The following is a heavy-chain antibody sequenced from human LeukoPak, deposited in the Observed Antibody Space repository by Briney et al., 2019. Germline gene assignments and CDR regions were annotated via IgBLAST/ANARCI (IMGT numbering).Heavy chain of an antibody. CDR2: IIPIFGTA. CDR3: ASLYSNNAADY. Sequence: SVTVSLKASGGTFSIYAISWVRQAPGQGLEWMGGIIPIFGTANYAQKFQGRVTITTDESTSTAYMELSSLRSEDTAVYYCASLYSNNAADYWGQGTLVTVSS. J-gene: IGHJ4*02. D-gene: IGHD4-11*01. V-gene: IGHV1-69*05. CDR1: GGTFSIYA.